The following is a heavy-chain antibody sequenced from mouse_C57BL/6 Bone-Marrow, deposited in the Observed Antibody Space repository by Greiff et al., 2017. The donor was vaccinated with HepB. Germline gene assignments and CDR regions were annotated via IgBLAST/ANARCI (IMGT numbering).Heavy chain of an antibody. Sequence: EVQLVESGGDLVKPGGSLKLSCAASGFTFSSYGMSWVRQTPDKRLEWVATISSGGSYTYYPDSVKGRFTISRDNAKNTLYLQMSSLKSEDTAMYYCARQAMDYWGQGTSVTVSS. V-gene: IGHV5-6*01. J-gene: IGHJ4*01. CDR3: ARQAMDY. CDR2: ISSGGSYT. CDR1: GFTFSSYG.